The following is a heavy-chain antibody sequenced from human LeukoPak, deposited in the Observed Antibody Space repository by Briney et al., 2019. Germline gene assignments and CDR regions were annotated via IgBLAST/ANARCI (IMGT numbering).Heavy chain of an antibody. J-gene: IGHJ4*02. CDR3: ARRRDLYSGSYHPFDY. Sequence: GESLKISCKGSGYSFTSYWIGWVRQMPGKGLEWMGIIYPGDSDARYSPSFQGQVTISADKSISTAYLQWSSLKASDTAMYYCARRRDLYSGSYHPFDYWGQGTLVTVSS. D-gene: IGHD1-26*01. V-gene: IGHV5-51*01. CDR1: GYSFTSYW. CDR2: IYPGDSDA.